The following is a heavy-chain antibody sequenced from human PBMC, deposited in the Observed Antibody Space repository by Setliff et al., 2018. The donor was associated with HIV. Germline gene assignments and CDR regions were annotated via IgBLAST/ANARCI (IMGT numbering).Heavy chain of an antibody. CDR1: GGSLSSTSYH. CDR3: VSQPESRWQIEY. J-gene: IGHJ4*02. CDR2: VSHSGNT. D-gene: IGHD3-10*01. V-gene: IGHV4-39*07. Sequence: PSETLSLTCTVSGGSLSSTSYHWVWVRQPPGKGLEWIGSVSHSGNTDYNISLKSRVTISIDNSNNHFSLKLRSVTAADTAVYYCVSQPESRWQIEYWGQGTLVTVSS.